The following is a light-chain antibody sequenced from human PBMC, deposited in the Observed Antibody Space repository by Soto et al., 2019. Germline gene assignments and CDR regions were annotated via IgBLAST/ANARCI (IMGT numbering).Light chain of an antibody. Sequence: DIVMTQSPDSLAVSLGERATLNCKSSQSVLYSSNNKNYLAWYQQKPGQPPKLLIYCASTRESGVPDRFSGSGSGTDFTLTISSLQAEDVADYSCQQYYSTPWTFGQGTKVEIK. V-gene: IGKV4-1*01. J-gene: IGKJ1*01. CDR1: QSVLYSSNNKNY. CDR2: CAS. CDR3: QQYYSTPWT.